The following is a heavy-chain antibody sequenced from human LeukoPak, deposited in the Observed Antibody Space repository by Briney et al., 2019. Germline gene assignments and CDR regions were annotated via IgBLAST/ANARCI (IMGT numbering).Heavy chain of an antibody. V-gene: IGHV1-69*04. D-gene: IGHD4-17*01. CDR2: IIPILGIA. CDR1: GGTFSSYA. J-gene: IGHJ4*02. CDR3: ARDLNYGISSSDPTIDY. Sequence: SVKVSCKASGGTFSSYAISWVRQAPGQGLEWMGRIIPILGIANYAQKFQGRVTITADKSTSTAYMELSSLRSEDTAVYYCARDLNYGISSSDPTIDYWGQGTLVTVPS.